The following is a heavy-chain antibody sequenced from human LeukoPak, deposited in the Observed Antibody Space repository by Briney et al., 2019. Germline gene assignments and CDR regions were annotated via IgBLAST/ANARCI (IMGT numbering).Heavy chain of an antibody. J-gene: IGHJ6*03. CDR1: GGSFSSYY. D-gene: IGHD1-26*01. CDR2: IYTSGST. V-gene: IGHV4-4*09. CDR3: ARSVRGYYYMDV. Sequence: SETLSLTCTVSGGSFSSYYWIWMRQPPGKGLEGIGHIYTSGSTNYNPSLKSRVTISVDTSKNTFSLTLRSATAADTAVYYCARSVRGYYYMDVWGKGTTVTVSS.